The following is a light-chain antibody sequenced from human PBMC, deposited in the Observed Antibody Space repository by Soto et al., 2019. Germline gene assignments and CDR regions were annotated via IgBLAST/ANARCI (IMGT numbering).Light chain of an antibody. J-gene: IGLJ1*01. CDR3: SSFTTSSTFV. Sequence: QSALAQPASVSGCPGQSITISCTGTSSDVGRYNYVSWFQQHPGKAPKLLIYDVSNWPSGVSDRFSGSKSGNTASLTISGLQAEDEADYYCSSFTTSSTFVFGTGTKVTVL. CDR1: SSDVGRYNY. CDR2: DVS. V-gene: IGLV2-14*01.